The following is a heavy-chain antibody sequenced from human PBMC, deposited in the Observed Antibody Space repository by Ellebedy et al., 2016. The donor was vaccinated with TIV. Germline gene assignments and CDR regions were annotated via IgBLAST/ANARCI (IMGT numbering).Heavy chain of an antibody. J-gene: IGHJ6*02. CDR1: GFTFSSYW. V-gene: IGHV3-74*01. CDR3: AGSAGAYYYYGMDV. CDR2: INSDGSST. Sequence: PGGSLRLSCAASGFTFSSYWMHWVRQAPGKGLVWVSRINSDGSSTSYADSVKGRFTISRDNAKNTLYLQMNSLRAEDTAVYYCAGSAGAYYYYGMDVWGQGTTVTVSS. D-gene: IGHD6-25*01.